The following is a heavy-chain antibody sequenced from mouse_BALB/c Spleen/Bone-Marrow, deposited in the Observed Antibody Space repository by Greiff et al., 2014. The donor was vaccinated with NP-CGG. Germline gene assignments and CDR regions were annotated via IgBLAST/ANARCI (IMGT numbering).Heavy chain of an antibody. J-gene: IGHJ1*01. D-gene: IGHD1-1*01. CDR1: GYTCTSFW. CDR2: VYPGNNDT. Sequence: VQLQQSGAVLARPGASVRMSCKASGYTCTSFWMHWVKQRPGQGLEWIGAVYPGNNDTNYDQNFKGKAKLTAVTSTSTAYMEFSSLTNEDSAVYYCTRYYYGGRDWYFDVWGAGTTVTVSS. V-gene: IGHV1-5*01. CDR3: TRYYYGGRDWYFDV.